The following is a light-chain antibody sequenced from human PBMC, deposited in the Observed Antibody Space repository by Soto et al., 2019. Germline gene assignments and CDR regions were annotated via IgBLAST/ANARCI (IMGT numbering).Light chain of an antibody. Sequence: QSALIQPPSASGSPGQSVTISCTGTNSDVGIYDYVSWSQHHPGTVPKPMICNVNTRPSGVPDRFSGSKSGNTASLTISGLQAEDEADYYCSSYTSTSTRVFGTGTKLTVL. CDR3: SSYTSTSTRV. J-gene: IGLJ1*01. CDR2: NVN. CDR1: NSDVGIYDY. V-gene: IGLV2-18*02.